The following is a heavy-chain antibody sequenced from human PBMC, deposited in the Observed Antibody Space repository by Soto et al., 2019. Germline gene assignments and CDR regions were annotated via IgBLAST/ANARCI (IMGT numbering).Heavy chain of an antibody. CDR2: TSASGGST. CDR1: GFTFSNYP. J-gene: IGHJ4*02. CDR3: AKEQTHRQADTSSIFDY. V-gene: IGHV3-23*01. Sequence: PGGSLRLSCAASGFTFSNYPMTWVRQAPGKGLEWVSSTSASGGSTYYADSVKGRFTISGANSKNTLYLYMNDLRPEDTAVYYCAKEQTHRQADTSSIFDYWGQGTLVTVSS. D-gene: IGHD2-2*01.